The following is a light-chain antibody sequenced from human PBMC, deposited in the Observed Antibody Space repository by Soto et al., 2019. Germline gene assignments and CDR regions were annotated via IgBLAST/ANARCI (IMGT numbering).Light chain of an antibody. Sequence: QAVRAQPAAVSGSPGQSITMSCTGTSSDVGGYNYVSWYQQHPGKAPKLMIYEVSNRPSGVSNRFSGSKSGNTASLTISGLQAEDEADYYCSSYTGTSTYVFGTGTKVTVL. V-gene: IGLV2-14*01. CDR2: EVS. CDR3: SSYTGTSTYV. J-gene: IGLJ1*01. CDR1: SSDVGGYNY.